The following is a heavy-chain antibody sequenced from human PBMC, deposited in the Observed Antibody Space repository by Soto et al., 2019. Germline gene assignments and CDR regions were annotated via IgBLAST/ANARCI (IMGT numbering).Heavy chain of an antibody. Sequence: GSLRLSCAASGRTFSSYWMHWVRQAPGKGLVWVSRINSDGSSTNYADSVKGRFTISRDNAKNTLYLQMDSLKVEDTAVYYCIWESKFFSAWHWGQGTLVTVSS. D-gene: IGHD1-26*01. J-gene: IGHJ4*02. CDR1: GRTFSSYW. V-gene: IGHV3-74*01. CDR2: INSDGSST. CDR3: IWESKFFSAWH.